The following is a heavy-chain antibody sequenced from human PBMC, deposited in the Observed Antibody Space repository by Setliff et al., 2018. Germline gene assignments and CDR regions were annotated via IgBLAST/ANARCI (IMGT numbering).Heavy chain of an antibody. CDR1: GDSISSADYF. J-gene: IGHJ3*02. D-gene: IGHD1-26*01. CDR2: VYYSGST. V-gene: IGHV4-30-4*08. CDR3: AREVGAGAFDI. Sequence: SETLSLTCTVSGDSISSADYFWSWIRQPPGKGLEWIGYVYYSGSTNYNPSLKSRLTXXXXTSXXXXXXXXSSVTDADTAVYYCAREVGAGAFDIWGQGTMVTVSS.